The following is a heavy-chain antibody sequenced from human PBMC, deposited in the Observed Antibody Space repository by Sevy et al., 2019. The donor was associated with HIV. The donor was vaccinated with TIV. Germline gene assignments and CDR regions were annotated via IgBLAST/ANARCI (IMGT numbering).Heavy chain of an antibody. V-gene: IGHV3-30-3*01. Sequence: GGSLRLSCAASGFTFSSYAMHWVRQAPGKGLEWVAVISYDGSNKYYADSVKGRFTISRDNSKYTLYLQMNSLRAEDTAVYYCARERKLYYYDSWGQGTLVTVSS. CDR2: ISYDGSNK. CDR1: GFTFSSYA. D-gene: IGHD2-15*01. J-gene: IGHJ4*02. CDR3: ARERKLYYYDS.